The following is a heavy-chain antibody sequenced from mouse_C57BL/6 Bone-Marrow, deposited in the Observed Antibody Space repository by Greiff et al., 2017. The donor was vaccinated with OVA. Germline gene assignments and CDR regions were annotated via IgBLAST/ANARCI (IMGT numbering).Heavy chain of an antibody. J-gene: IGHJ3*01. V-gene: IGHV1-52*01. D-gene: IGHD1-1*01. CDR2: IDPSDSET. CDR3: ERSQYYGSSPAGFAY. CDR1: GYTFTSYW. Sequence: QVQLQQPGAELVRPGSSVKLSCKASGYTFTSYWMHWVKQRPIQGLEWIGNIDPSDSETHYNQKFKDQATLTVDKYYSTAYMQLSSLTSEDAAVYDCERSQYYGSSPAGFAYWGQGTLVTVSA.